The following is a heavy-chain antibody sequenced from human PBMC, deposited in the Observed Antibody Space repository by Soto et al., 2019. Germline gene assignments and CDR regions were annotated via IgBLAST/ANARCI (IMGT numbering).Heavy chain of an antibody. CDR2: ISADNGNT. CDR1: GYTFTSHG. V-gene: IGHV1-18*01. Sequence: ASVKVSCKASGYTFTSHGISWVRQAPGQGLEWMGWISADNGNTNYAQKLQGRVSMTTDTSTSTAYMELRSLRSDDTAVYYCARGPSGYDILTGYFYYYYYMDVWGKGTTVTVSS. D-gene: IGHD3-9*01. J-gene: IGHJ6*03. CDR3: ARGPSGYDILTGYFYYYYYMDV.